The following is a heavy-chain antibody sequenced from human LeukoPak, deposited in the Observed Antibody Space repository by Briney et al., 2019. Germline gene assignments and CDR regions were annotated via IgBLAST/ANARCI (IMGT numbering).Heavy chain of an antibody. J-gene: IGHJ5*02. CDR2: ISGDGSST. D-gene: IGHD3-3*01. CDR3: ARGDVTVFGGFDP. V-gene: IGHV3-74*01. CDR1: GFIFSNYW. Sequence: GGSLRLSCVASGFIFSNYWMHWVHQTPGKGLVWVSRISGDGSSTINADSVKGRFTISRDNAKNTLYLQMNSLRAEDTAVYYCARGDVTVFGGFDPWGQGTLVTVSS.